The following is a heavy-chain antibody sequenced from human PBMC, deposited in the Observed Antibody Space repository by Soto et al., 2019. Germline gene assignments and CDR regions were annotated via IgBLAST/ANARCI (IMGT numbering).Heavy chain of an antibody. D-gene: IGHD2-15*01. Sequence: QVQLVQSGAEVKKPGSSVKVSCKASGGTFSSYTISWVRQAPGQGLEWMGRIIPILGIANYAQKFQGRVTITADKSTSTAYMELSSLRSEDTAVYYCAREGGGVVAATAGPEYFQHWGQGTLVTVSS. J-gene: IGHJ1*01. CDR2: IIPILGIA. V-gene: IGHV1-69*08. CDR3: AREGGGVVAATAGPEYFQH. CDR1: GGTFSSYT.